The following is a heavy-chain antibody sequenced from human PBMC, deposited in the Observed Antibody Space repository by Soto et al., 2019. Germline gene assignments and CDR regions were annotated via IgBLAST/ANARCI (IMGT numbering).Heavy chain of an antibody. Sequence: QVQLVQSGAEVKKPGASVKVSCKASGYTFTSYGISWVRQAPGQGLEWMGWISAYNGNTNYAQKLQGRVTMTTDRSTSTADMELRSLRSDATAVYYCARDVEQQLETIFDYWGQGSLVTVSS. D-gene: IGHD6-13*01. J-gene: IGHJ4*02. CDR1: GYTFTSYG. V-gene: IGHV1-18*01. CDR3: ARDVEQQLETIFDY. CDR2: ISAYNGNT.